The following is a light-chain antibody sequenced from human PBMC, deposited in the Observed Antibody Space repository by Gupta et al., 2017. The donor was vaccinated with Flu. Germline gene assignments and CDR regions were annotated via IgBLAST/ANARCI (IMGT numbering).Light chain of an antibody. CDR2: EDS. J-gene: IGLJ3*02. CDR1: SSDVGSYNR. V-gene: IGLV2-18*02. Sequence: VTISCTGTSSDVGSYNRVSWYQQPPGTAPKLMIYEDSNRPSGVPDRFSGSKSGNTASLTISGLQAEDEADYYCSSYTSSSTFVMFGGGTKVTVL. CDR3: SSYTSSSTFVM.